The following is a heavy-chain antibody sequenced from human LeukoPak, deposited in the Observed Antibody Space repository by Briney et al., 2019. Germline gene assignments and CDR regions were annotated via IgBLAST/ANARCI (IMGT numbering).Heavy chain of an antibody. J-gene: IGHJ5*02. CDR3: ARGKTWFAP. CDR2: IYYTGDT. D-gene: IGHD4-23*01. V-gene: IGHV4-59*01. Sequence: SETLSLTCTVSGGSISSYYWSWIRQPPGKGLEWIGYIYYTGDTTYNPSLKSRVTISIDTSKNQSSLKVTSVTATDTAIYYCARGKTWFAPWGQGTLVTISS. CDR1: GGSISSYY.